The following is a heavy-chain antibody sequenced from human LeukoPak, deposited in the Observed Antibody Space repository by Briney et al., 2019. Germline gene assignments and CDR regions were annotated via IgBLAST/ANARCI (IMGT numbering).Heavy chain of an antibody. CDR2: ISSSSSYI. Sequence: PGGSLRLSCAASGFTFSSYSMNWVRLAPGKGLEWVSSISSSSSYIYYADSVKGRFTISRDNAKNSLYLQMNSLRAEDTAVYYCARDSLPAAIGIFDYWGQGTLVTVSS. D-gene: IGHD2-2*01. CDR1: GFTFSSYS. J-gene: IGHJ4*02. CDR3: ARDSLPAAIGIFDY. V-gene: IGHV3-21*01.